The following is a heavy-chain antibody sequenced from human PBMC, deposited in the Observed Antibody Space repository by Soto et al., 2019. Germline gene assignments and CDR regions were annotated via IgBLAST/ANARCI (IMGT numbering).Heavy chain of an antibody. D-gene: IGHD2-21*02. V-gene: IGHV1-8*01. CDR3: AREHIVVVTARGFDP. J-gene: IGHJ5*02. CDR1: GYTFTSYD. Sequence: SVKGSCGASGYTFTSYDISWVRQATVQGLEWMGWMNPNSGNTGYAQKFQGRVTMTRNTSISTAYMELSSLRSEDTAVYYCAREHIVVVTARGFDPWGQGTLVTVSS. CDR2: MNPNSGNT.